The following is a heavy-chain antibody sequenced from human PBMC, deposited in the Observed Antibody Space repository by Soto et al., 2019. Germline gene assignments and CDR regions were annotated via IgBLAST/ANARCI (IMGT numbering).Heavy chain of an antibody. CDR3: ARDTRITGTTGFDYYYYMDV. V-gene: IGHV3-53*04. J-gene: IGHJ6*03. CDR2: IYSGGST. D-gene: IGHD1-7*01. Sequence: GGSLRLSCAASGFNVSSNYMSWVRQAPGKGLEWVSVIYSGGSTYYADSVKGRFTISRHNSKNTLYLQMNSLRAEDTAVYYCARDTRITGTTGFDYYYYMDVWGKGTTVTVSS. CDR1: GFNVSSNY.